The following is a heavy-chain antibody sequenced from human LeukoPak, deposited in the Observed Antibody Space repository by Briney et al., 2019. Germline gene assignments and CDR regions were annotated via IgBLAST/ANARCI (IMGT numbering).Heavy chain of an antibody. Sequence: GASVKVSCKASGYTFTSYYMHWVRQAPGQGLEWMGIINPSGGSTSYAQKFQGRVTMTRDMSTITVYMELSSLRSEDTAVYYCARRYSDSGNYYYMDVWGKGTTVTISS. D-gene: IGHD3-22*01. V-gene: IGHV1-46*01. CDR3: ARRYSDSGNYYYMDV. CDR2: INPSGGST. J-gene: IGHJ6*03. CDR1: GYTFTSYY.